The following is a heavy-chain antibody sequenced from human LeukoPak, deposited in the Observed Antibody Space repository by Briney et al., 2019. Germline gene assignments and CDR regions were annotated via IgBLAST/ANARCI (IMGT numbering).Heavy chain of an antibody. Sequence: GGSLRLSCAASGFTFSSYGMHRVRQAPGKGLEWVAIIRYDGINKYYVDSVKGRFTISRDTSKNTLYLQMNSLRAEDTAVYYCAKDNWNYFDYWGQGTLVTVSS. J-gene: IGHJ4*02. CDR1: GFTFSSYG. V-gene: IGHV3-30*02. CDR2: IRYDGINK. CDR3: AKDNWNYFDY. D-gene: IGHD1-20*01.